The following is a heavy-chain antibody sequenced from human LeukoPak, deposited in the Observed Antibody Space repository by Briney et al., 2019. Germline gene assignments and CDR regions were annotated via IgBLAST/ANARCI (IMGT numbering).Heavy chain of an antibody. CDR3: ARGRVYSCGRSYYYYYYMDV. J-gene: IGHJ6*03. CDR1: GGSFSGYY. V-gene: IGHV4-34*01. Sequence: SETLSLTCAVYGGSFSGYYWSWIRQPPGKGLEWIGEINHSGSTNYNPSLKSRVTISVDTSKNQFSLKLSSVTAADTAVYYCARGRVYSCGRSYYYYYYMDVWGKGTTVTISS. CDR2: INHSGST. D-gene: IGHD5-18*01.